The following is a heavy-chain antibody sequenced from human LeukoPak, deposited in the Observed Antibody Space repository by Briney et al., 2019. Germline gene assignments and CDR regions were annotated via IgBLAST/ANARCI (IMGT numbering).Heavy chain of an antibody. CDR2: IKQGGSEK. CDR1: GFTFSNYW. V-gene: IGHV3-7*01. D-gene: IGHD6-6*01. Sequence: GGSLRLSCAASGFTFSNYWMSWVRQAPGKGLEWVANIKQGGSEKYYVDSMKGRFTISRDNAKNAVYLEMNSLRAEDTAVYFCARVSSSMGGAADYWGQGTLVTVSS. J-gene: IGHJ4*02. CDR3: ARVSSSMGGAADY.